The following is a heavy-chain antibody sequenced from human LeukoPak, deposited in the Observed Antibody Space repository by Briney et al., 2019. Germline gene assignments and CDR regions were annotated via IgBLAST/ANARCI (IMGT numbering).Heavy chain of an antibody. CDR3: AREVAPLYFHYGMDV. Sequence: PGRSLRLSCAASGFTFSSYGMHWVRQAPGKGLEWVAVISYDGSNKYYADSVKGRFTISRDDSKTTVYLLMNSLRAEDTAVYYCAREVAPLYFHYGMDVWGEGTTVTVSS. J-gene: IGHJ6*01. V-gene: IGHV3-30*03. D-gene: IGHD2-21*01. CDR1: GFTFSSYG. CDR2: ISYDGSNK.